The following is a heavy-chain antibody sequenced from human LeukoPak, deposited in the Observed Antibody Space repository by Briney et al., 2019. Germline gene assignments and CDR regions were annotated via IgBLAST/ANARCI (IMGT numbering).Heavy chain of an antibody. CDR2: INYSGST. D-gene: IGHD2-2*01. Sequence: PSETLSLTCTVSGGSISSSSYYWGWIRQPPGKGLEWIGSINYSGSTYYNPSLKSRVTISVDTSKNQFSLKLSSVTAADTAVYYCARQGFVQYQLLPNWFDPWGQGTLVTVSS. V-gene: IGHV4-39*01. J-gene: IGHJ5*02. CDR1: GGSISSSSYY. CDR3: ARQGFVQYQLLPNWFDP.